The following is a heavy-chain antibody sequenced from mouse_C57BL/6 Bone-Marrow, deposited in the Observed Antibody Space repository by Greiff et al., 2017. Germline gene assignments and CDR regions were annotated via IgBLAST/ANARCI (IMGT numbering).Heavy chain of an antibody. J-gene: IGHJ2*01. Sequence: VQLQQSGAELVKPGASVKLSCTASGFNIKDTYMHWVKQRPEQGLEWIGRIDPANGNTKYDPKFPGKATITADTSSNTSYLQLSSLTSEDTAVYYCARSAGGYGGRGTALTVSA. V-gene: IGHV14-3*02. CDR3: ARSAGGY. CDR2: IDPANGNT. CDR1: GFNIKDTY.